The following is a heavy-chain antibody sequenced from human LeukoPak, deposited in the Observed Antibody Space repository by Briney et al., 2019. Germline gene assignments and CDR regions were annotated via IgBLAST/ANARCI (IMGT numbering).Heavy chain of an antibody. Sequence: GGSLRLSCAAPGFIFSYYGMHWVRPAPRKGLEWLAFIWPDGTIQYYADPVKGRFTISRDNSKNTLYLQLTGLRADDSAVYYCARHNHDWGWDFWGQGAQVTVSS. J-gene: IGHJ4*02. D-gene: IGHD2-8*02. CDR3: ARHNHDWGWDF. V-gene: IGHV3-33*01. CDR1: GFIFSYYG. CDR2: IWPDGTIQ.